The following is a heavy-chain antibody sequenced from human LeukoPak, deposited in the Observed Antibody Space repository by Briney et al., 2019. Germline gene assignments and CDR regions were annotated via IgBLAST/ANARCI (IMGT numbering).Heavy chain of an antibody. CDR3: AKARYSGSPALDF. Sequence: PGGSLGLSCAASGFTFSNNGMHWVRQTPGKGLEWVAFTRYDESKTFYGDSVRGRFTISRDNSKNTLYLQMNSLTTDDSAVYYCAKARYSGSPALDFWGQGTLVTVSS. CDR2: TRYDESKT. V-gene: IGHV3-30*02. CDR1: GFTFSNNG. D-gene: IGHD1-26*01. J-gene: IGHJ4*02.